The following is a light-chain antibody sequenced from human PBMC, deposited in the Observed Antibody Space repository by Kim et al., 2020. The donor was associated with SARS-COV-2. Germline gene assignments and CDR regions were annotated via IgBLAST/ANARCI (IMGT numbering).Light chain of an antibody. CDR1: QSLTNIY. V-gene: IGKV3-20*01. CDR2: GAS. CDR3: QQYGNSPSST. J-gene: IGKJ1*01. Sequence: PGERAPLFCRASQSLTNIYVAWYQQPPGQAPRPLISGASSRATGIPDRFSGSGSGTDFTLSITRLEPEDFAVYYCQQYGNSPSSTFGQGTKVDIK.